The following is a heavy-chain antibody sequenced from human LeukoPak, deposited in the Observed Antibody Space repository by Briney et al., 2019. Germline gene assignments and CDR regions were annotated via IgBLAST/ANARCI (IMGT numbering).Heavy chain of an antibody. Sequence: ASVKVSCKASGYTFTRYGISWVRQAPGQGLEGAGWIGAYNGDTNYAQKLQGRVTMTTDTSTSTAYMELRSLTYDDTAVYYCAGDGYRKNDGFDIWGQGTMVTVSS. CDR2: IGAYNGDT. D-gene: IGHD5-24*01. V-gene: IGHV1-18*01. CDR3: AGDGYRKNDGFDI. J-gene: IGHJ3*02. CDR1: GYTFTRYG.